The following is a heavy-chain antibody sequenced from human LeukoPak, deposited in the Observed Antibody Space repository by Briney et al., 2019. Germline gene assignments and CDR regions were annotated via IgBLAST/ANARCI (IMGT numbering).Heavy chain of an antibody. D-gene: IGHD5-24*01. J-gene: IGHJ4*02. Sequence: ASVKVSCKASGYTFTSYDINWVRQATGQGLEWMGWMNPNSGNTGYAQKFQGRVTMTRDTSISTAYMELSRLRSDDTAVYYCARDMGDGYNFVGGDYWGQGTLVTVSS. V-gene: IGHV1-8*01. CDR3: ARDMGDGYNFVGGDY. CDR2: MNPNSGNT. CDR1: GYTFTSYD.